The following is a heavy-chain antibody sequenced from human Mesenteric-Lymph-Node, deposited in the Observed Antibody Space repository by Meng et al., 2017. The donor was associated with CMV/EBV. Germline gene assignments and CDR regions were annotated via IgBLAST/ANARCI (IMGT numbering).Heavy chain of an antibody. CDR3: ARDRPGEDKWD. CDR1: RDTFTNPY. V-gene: IGHV1-46*01. CDR2: IHPSDDST. D-gene: IGHD2-15*01. J-gene: IGHJ4*02. Sequence: ASVKVSCKTSRDTFTNPYFHWVRQAPGQGLEWITRIHPSDDSTTYAQKFQGRVTMTRDTSTTTVYLDLSSLTSEDTAVYYCARDRPGEDKWDWGQGTLVTVSS.